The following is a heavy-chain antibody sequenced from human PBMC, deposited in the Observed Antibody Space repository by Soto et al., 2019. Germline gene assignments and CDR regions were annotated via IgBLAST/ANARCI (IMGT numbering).Heavy chain of an antibody. CDR1: GFSFRRYW. V-gene: IGHV3-74*01. CDR2: IKSDGTST. D-gene: IGHD6-13*01. CDR3: AREGLDTAGFFDI. Sequence: GGPLRLSCFASGFSFRRYWMHWVRQAPGKGLEWVSRIKSDGTSTSYADSVKGRFTISRDNAKNTLYLQMDNLRAEDTAVYYCAREGLDTAGFFDIWGQGTMVTVSS. J-gene: IGHJ3*02.